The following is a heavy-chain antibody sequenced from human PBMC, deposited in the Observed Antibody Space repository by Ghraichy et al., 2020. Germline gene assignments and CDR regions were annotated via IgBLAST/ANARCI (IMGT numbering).Heavy chain of an antibody. D-gene: IGHD2-15*01. CDR3: AKSTYPHIVVVVAAVITGAFDI. J-gene: IGHJ3*02. Sequence: GGSLRLSCAASGFTFDDYAMHWVRQAPGKGLEWVSGISWNSGSIGYADSVKGRFTISRDNAKNSLYLQMNSLRAEDTALYYCAKSTYPHIVVVVAAVITGAFDIWGQGTMVTVSS. CDR2: ISWNSGSI. CDR1: GFTFDDYA. V-gene: IGHV3-9*01.